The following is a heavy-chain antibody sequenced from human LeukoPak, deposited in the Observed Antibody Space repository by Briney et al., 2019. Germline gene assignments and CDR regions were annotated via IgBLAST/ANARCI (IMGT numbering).Heavy chain of an antibody. CDR2: ISGSGSII. D-gene: IGHD2-15*01. CDR1: GFTFSDYY. J-gene: IGHJ5*02. CDR3: ARAGRNNWFDP. V-gene: IGHV3-11*01. Sequence: GGSLRLSCAASGFTFSDYYMSWIRQAPGKGLEWVSYISGSGSIIYYADSVKGRITISRDNAKNSLYLQMNSLRAEDTAVYYCARAGRNNWFDPWGQATLVTVSS.